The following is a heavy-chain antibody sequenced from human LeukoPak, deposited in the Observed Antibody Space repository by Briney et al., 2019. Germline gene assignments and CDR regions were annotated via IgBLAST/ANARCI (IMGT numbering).Heavy chain of an antibody. V-gene: IGHV4-59*01. CDR3: ARTGYSSGWYFDY. J-gene: IGHJ4*02. D-gene: IGHD6-19*01. CDR2: IYYSGST. Sequence: PSETLSLTCTVSGGSISSYYWSWIRQPPGKGLEWIGYIYYSGSTNYSPSLKSRVTISVDTSKNQSSLKLSSVTAADTAVYYCARTGYSSGWYFDYWGQGTLVTVSS. CDR1: GGSISSYY.